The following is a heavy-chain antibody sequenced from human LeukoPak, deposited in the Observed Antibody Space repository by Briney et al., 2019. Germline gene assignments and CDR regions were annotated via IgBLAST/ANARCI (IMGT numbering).Heavy chain of an antibody. CDR1: GYTFTGYY. Sequence: GASVKVSCKASGYTFTGYYMHWVRQAPGQGLEWMGWINPNSGGTNYAQKFQGRVTMTRDTSISTAYMELSRLRSDDTAVYYCAKSRYCSSTSCYIAGAFDIWGQGTMVTVSS. CDR2: INPNSGGT. D-gene: IGHD2-2*02. J-gene: IGHJ3*02. V-gene: IGHV1-2*02. CDR3: AKSRYCSSTSCYIAGAFDI.